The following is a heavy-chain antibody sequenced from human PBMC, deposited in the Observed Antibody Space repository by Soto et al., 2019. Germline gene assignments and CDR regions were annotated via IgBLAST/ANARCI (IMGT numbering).Heavy chain of an antibody. J-gene: IGHJ3*02. CDR3: ARHGASAWVSPDDAFDI. D-gene: IGHD7-27*01. V-gene: IGHV5-10-1*01. CDR1: GYSFTSYW. Sequence: GESLKISCKGSGYSFTSYWISWVRQMPGKGLEWMGRIDPSDSYTNYSPSFQGHVTISADKSISTAYLQWSSLKASDTAMYYCARHGASAWVSPDDAFDIWGQGTMVTVS. CDR2: IDPSDSYT.